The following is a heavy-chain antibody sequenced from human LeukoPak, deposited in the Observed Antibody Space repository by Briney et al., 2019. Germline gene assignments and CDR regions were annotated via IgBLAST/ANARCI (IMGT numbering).Heavy chain of an antibody. D-gene: IGHD3-22*01. V-gene: IGHV1-8*01. CDR3: WRADYYDSSDPPAPNDY. CDR1: GYTFTSYD. Sequence: ASVKVPCKASGYTFTSYDINWVRQATGQGLEWMGWMNPNSGNTGYAQKFQGRVTMTRNTSISTAYMELSSLRSEDTAVYYCWRADYYDSSDPPAPNDYWGQGTLVTVSS. J-gene: IGHJ4*02. CDR2: MNPNSGNT.